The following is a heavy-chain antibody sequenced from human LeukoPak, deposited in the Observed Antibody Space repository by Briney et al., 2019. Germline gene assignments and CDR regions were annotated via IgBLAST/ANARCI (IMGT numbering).Heavy chain of an antibody. CDR1: GGSISSSSYY. V-gene: IGHV4-39*01. J-gene: IGHJ4*02. CDR2: IYYSGNT. Sequence: PSETLSLTCTVSGGSISSSSYYWGWIRQPPGKGLEWIGSIYYSGNTYYSPSLKSRVTISVDTSKNQFSLKLTSVTAADTSVYYCARQKSGSYGLFDYWGQGTLVTVSS. CDR3: ARQKSGSYGLFDY. D-gene: IGHD1-26*01.